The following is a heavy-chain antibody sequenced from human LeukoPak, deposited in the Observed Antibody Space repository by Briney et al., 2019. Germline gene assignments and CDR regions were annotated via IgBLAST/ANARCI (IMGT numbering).Heavy chain of an antibody. CDR2: ISVYSGDT. V-gene: IGHV1-18*01. CDR3: ARAIQCWLVPFDY. CDR1: GYTFPSSG. Sequence: GASVKVSCKASGYTFPSSGMTWVRQAPGQGLEWMGWISVYSGDTNYAQKLQGRVTMTTDISTGTVYMELRSLRSDDTAVYYCARAIQCWLVPFDYWGQGTLVTVSS. D-gene: IGHD6-19*01. J-gene: IGHJ4*02.